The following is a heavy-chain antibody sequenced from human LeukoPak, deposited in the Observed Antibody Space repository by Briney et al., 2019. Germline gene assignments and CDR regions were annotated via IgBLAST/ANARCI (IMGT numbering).Heavy chain of an antibody. CDR1: GFTFSAYE. CDR3: AREWHRGYMDV. J-gene: IGHJ6*03. D-gene: IGHD1-14*01. CDR2: ISSSENTK. Sequence: GGSLRLSCAASGFTFSAYEMNWVRQAPGKGLEWVSYISSSENTKYYADSVKGRFTISRDNVKKSLYLQMNSLRAEDTAVYYCAREWHRGYMDVWGKGTTVTISS. V-gene: IGHV3-48*03.